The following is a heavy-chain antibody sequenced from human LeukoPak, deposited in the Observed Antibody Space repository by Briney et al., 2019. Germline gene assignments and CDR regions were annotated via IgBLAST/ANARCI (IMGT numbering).Heavy chain of an antibody. CDR2: INPNSGGT. CDR1: GYTFTGYY. Sequence: ASVKVSCKASGYTFTGYYMHWVRQAPGQGLEWMGWINPNSGGTNYAQKFQGRVTMTRDTSISTAYMELSRLRSDDTAVYYCARYGNGAWLAHYSFDIWGQGTMVTVSS. J-gene: IGHJ3*02. D-gene: IGHD6-19*01. CDR3: ARYGNGAWLAHYSFDI. V-gene: IGHV1-2*02.